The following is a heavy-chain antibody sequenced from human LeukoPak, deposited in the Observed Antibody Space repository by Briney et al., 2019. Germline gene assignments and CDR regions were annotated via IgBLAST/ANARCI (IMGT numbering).Heavy chain of an antibody. J-gene: IGHJ6*03. CDR1: GGSISSSGYY. V-gene: IGHV4-39*01. CDR3: ARWSYQLLYGYYYYHMDV. D-gene: IGHD2-2*02. Sequence: KASETLSLTCTVSGGSISSSGYYWGWIRQPPGKGLEWIGSIYYSGSTYYNPSLKSRVTISVDTSKNQFSLKLSSVTAADTAVYYCARWSYQLLYGYYYYHMDVWGKGTTVIVSS. CDR2: IYYSGST.